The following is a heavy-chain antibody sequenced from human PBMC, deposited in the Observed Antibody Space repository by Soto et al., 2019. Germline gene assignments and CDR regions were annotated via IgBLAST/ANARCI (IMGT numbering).Heavy chain of an antibody. CDR1: GYTFVAFD. J-gene: IGHJ4*02. Sequence: QVQLVQSGAEVKKPGASVKVSCKASGYTFVAFDIAWVRQASGQGLEWVGWVNPATGDTAYKREFQGRLAMTRDTSINTVYMEWSSLTPDDTAMYFCVRQAGGASTPGADYWGQETLVTVSP. V-gene: IGHV1-8*01. CDR3: VRQAGGASTPGADY. CDR2: VNPATGDT. D-gene: IGHD3-10*01.